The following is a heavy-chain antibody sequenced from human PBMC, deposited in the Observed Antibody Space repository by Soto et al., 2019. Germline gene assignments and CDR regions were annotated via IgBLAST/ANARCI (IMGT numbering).Heavy chain of an antibody. CDR2: IYPGDSDT. CDR3: ARHRGSPGSYFGMDV. Sequence: GEPLKISCKGSGYSFTSYWINWVRQMPGKGLEWMGVIYPGDSDTRYSPSFQGQVTISADKSINTAYLQWRSLKASDTAVYYCARHRGSPGSYFGMDVWGQGTTVTVSS. J-gene: IGHJ6*02. D-gene: IGHD5-12*01. CDR1: GYSFTSYW. V-gene: IGHV5-51*01.